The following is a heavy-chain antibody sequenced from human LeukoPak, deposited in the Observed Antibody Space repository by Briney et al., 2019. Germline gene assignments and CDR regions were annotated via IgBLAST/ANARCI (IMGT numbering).Heavy chain of an antibody. CDR2: IYYTGST. J-gene: IGHJ1*01. D-gene: IGHD4-23*01. CDR3: ARGDSTVTPKYFQY. Sequence: IYYTGSTSYNPSLRSRVTMSADTSKNQFSLKLSSVTAADTAVYYCARGDSTVTPKYFQYWGQGTLVTVSS. V-gene: IGHV4-59*09.